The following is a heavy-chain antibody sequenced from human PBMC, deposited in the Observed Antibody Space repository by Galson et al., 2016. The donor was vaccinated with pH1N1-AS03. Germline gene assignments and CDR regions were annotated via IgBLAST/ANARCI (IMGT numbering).Heavy chain of an antibody. J-gene: IGHJ3*02. V-gene: IGHV5-51*01. CDR3: ARHRQSETYSEPFDI. D-gene: IGHD2-21*01. CDR2: IDPRDSDA. CDR1: GYDFINYW. Sequence: QSGAEVKKPGESLKISCKASGYDFINYWIGWVRQMPGKGLEWMGVIDPRDSDARYSSSFQGQVTISADKSITTAHLQWGSLKASDTGMYFCARHRQSETYSEPFDIWGQGTMVTGSS.